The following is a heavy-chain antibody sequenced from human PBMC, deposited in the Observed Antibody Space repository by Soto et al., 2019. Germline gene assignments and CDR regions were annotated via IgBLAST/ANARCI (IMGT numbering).Heavy chain of an antibody. CDR2: INHSGST. Sequence: PSETLSLTCAVYGGSFSGYYWSWIRQPPGKGLERIGEINHSGSTNYNPSLNSRVTISVDTSKNQFSLKLSSVTAADTAVYYCARGSGITMVRGVEKPYYYYGMDVWGQGTTVTVSS. J-gene: IGHJ6*02. CDR3: ARGSGITMVRGVEKPYYYYGMDV. CDR1: GGSFSGYY. V-gene: IGHV4-34*01. D-gene: IGHD3-10*01.